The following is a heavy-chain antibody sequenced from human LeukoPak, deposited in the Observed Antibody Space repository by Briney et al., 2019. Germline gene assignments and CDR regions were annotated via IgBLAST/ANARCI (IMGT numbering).Heavy chain of an antibody. J-gene: IGHJ5*02. V-gene: IGHV3-23*01. CDR3: ARNSRGYCSGGSCLKGWFDP. CDR1: GFTFSSYA. CDR2: ISGSGGST. Sequence: GGSLRLSCAASGFTFSSYAMSWVRQAPGKGLEWVSAISGSGGSTSYADSVKGRFTISRDNSMNTLYLQMNSLRAEDTAVYYCARNSRGYCSGGSCLKGWFDPWGQGTLVTVSS. D-gene: IGHD2-15*01.